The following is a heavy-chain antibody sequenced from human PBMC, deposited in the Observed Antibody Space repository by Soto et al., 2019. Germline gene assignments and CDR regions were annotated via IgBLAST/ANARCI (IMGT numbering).Heavy chain of an antibody. V-gene: IGHV4-61*01. Sequence: PSETLSLTCTVSGGSVSSGSYYWSWIRQPPGKGLEWIGYIYYSGSTNYNPSLKSRVTISVDTSKNQFSLKLSSVTAADTAVYYCARGLYSSSSETVYYYCGMDVWGQGTTVTVSS. CDR3: ARGLYSSSSETVYYYCGMDV. CDR1: GGSVSSGSYY. D-gene: IGHD6-6*01. CDR2: IYYSGST. J-gene: IGHJ6*02.